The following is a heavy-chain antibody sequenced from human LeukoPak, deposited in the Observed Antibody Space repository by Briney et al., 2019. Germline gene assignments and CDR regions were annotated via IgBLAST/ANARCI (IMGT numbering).Heavy chain of an antibody. Sequence: SETLSLTCTVSGGSISSYYWSWIRQPPGKGLEWIGYIYYSGSTNYNPSLKSRVTISVDTSKNQFSLKLSSVTAADTAVYYCARHTSPVYYDFWSGYEDYFDYWGQGTLVTVSS. CDR3: ARHTSPVYYDFWSGYEDYFDY. CDR1: GGSISSYY. J-gene: IGHJ4*02. V-gene: IGHV4-59*08. CDR2: IYYSGST. D-gene: IGHD3-3*01.